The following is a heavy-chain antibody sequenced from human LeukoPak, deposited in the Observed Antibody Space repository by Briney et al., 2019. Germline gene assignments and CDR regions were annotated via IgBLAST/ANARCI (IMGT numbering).Heavy chain of an antibody. Sequence: SSVTVSLKASVYTFTRYDINWVRQPAGQGLEWMGWMNTNSGNTGYAQKFQGRVTMTRNTSISTAYMELSSLRSEDTAVYYCARGRVVRGVITKRRPDYWGQGTLVTVSS. D-gene: IGHD3-10*01. CDR3: ARGRVVRGVITKRRPDY. J-gene: IGHJ4*02. CDR2: MNTNSGNT. CDR1: VYTFTRYD. V-gene: IGHV1-8*01.